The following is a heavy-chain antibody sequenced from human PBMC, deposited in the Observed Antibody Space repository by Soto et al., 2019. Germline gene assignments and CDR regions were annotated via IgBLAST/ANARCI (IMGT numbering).Heavy chain of an antibody. Sequence: GASVKVSCKASGYTFTSYGISWVRQAPGQGLEWMGWISAYNGNTNYAQKLQGRVTMTTDTSTSTAYMELRSLRSDDTAVYYCARGHNIAVADQPGYWGQGTLVTVSS. CDR3: ARGHNIAVADQPGY. V-gene: IGHV1-18*04. CDR2: ISAYNGNT. CDR1: GYTFTSYG. J-gene: IGHJ4*02. D-gene: IGHD6-19*01.